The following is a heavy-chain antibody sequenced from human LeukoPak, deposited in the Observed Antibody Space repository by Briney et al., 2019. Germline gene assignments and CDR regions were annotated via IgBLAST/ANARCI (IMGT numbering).Heavy chain of an antibody. D-gene: IGHD2/OR15-2a*01. J-gene: IGHJ4*02. CDR3: ARDPSTRGADY. V-gene: IGHV3-9*01. CDR1: GFTFDDYA. CDR2: ISWNSGSI. Sequence: GGSLRLSCAASGFTFDDYAMHWVRQAPGKGLEWVSGISWNSGSIGYVDSVKGRFTISRDNAKNSLYLQMNSLRAEDTAVYYCARDPSTRGADYWGQGTLVTVSS.